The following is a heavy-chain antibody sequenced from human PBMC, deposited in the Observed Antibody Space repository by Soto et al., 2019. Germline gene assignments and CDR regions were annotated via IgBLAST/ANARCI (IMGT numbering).Heavy chain of an antibody. CDR2: IIPIFGTA. CDR1: GGTFSSSA. J-gene: IGHJ5*02. V-gene: IGHV1-69*01. Sequence: EGSCKASGGTFSSSAISWVQQAPGQGHEWMGGIIPIFGTANYAQKFQGRVTVTADESTSIAYMELSSLRSEDTAVYYCARDRFALRNPYGGGDCLFRGFDPWGQGTLVTVSS. D-gene: IGHD2-21*02. CDR3: ARDRFALRNPYGGGDCLFRGFDP.